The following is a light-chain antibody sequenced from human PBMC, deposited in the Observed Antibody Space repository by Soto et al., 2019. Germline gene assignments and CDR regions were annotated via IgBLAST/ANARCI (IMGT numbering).Light chain of an antibody. J-gene: IGKJ4*01. CDR2: KAS. V-gene: IGKV1-5*03. CDR3: QQYNSYPLT. CDR1: QSISSW. Sequence: DIQMTQSLSTLSASVGDRVTITCRASQSISSWLAWYQQKPGKAPKLLMYKASSLESGVPSRFSGSGSGTEFTLTISSLQPDDFATYYCQQYNSYPLTFGGGTKVEIK.